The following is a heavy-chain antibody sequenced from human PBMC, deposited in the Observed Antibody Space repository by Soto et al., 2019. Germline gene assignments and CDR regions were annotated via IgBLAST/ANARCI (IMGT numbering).Heavy chain of an antibody. J-gene: IGHJ3*02. CDR2: IIPIFGTA. CDR3: ARVFPCLVYGLGDGPFDI. CDR1: GRTFSSYS. Sequence: SSVKVSCKASGRTFSSYSISWVRQAPGQGLEWMGGIIPIFGTANYAQKFQGRVTITADESTSTAYMELSSLRSEDTAVYYCARVFPCLVYGLGDGPFDIWGQGTMVTVSS. V-gene: IGHV1-69*13. D-gene: IGHD3-10*01.